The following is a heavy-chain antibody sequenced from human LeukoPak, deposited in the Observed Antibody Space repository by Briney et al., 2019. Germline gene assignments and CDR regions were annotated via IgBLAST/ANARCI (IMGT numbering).Heavy chain of an antibody. CDR3: ARDVGDYYGSGTYYGMDV. D-gene: IGHD3-10*01. Sequence: ASVKVSCKASGYTSTGYYMHWVRQAPGQGLEWMGWINPNSGGTNYAQKFQGRVTMTRDTSISTAYMELSRLRSDDTAVYYCARDVGDYYGSGTYYGMDVWGQGTTVTVSS. CDR2: INPNSGGT. V-gene: IGHV1-2*02. CDR1: GYTSTGYY. J-gene: IGHJ6*02.